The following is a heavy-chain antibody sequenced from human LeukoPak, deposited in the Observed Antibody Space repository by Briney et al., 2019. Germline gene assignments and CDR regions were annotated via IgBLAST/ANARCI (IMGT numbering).Heavy chain of an antibody. D-gene: IGHD3-10*01. CDR1: GYSISNGYY. V-gene: IGHV4-38-2*02. Sequence: SETLSLTCTVSGYSISNGYYWGWIRQSPGEGLEWIASIYHSGNSYYNPSLKSRIAISIDTSKNQFSLKLNSVTAADTAVYYCASNLYASGGYFAYWGQGILVTVSS. CDR2: IYHSGNS. CDR3: ASNLYASGGYFAY. J-gene: IGHJ4*02.